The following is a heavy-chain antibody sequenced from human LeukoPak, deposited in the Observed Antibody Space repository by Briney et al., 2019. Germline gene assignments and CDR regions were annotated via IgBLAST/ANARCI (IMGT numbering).Heavy chain of an antibody. CDR1: GYTFTSYY. V-gene: IGHV1-46*01. J-gene: IGHJ6*02. CDR3: ARGDDGSNYYRNYGMDV. CDR2: INPSGGST. D-gene: IGHD3-22*01. Sequence: ASVKVSCKASGYTFTSYYMHWVRQAPGQGLEWMGIINPSGGSTSYAQKFQGRVTMTRDTSTSTVYMELSSLRSEDTAVYYCARGDDGSNYYRNYGMDVWGQGTTVTVSS.